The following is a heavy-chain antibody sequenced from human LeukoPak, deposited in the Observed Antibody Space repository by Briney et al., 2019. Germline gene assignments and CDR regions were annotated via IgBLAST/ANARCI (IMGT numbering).Heavy chain of an antibody. CDR2: IYTSGST. J-gene: IGHJ4*02. CDR3: ARVNYDTNY. Sequence: PSETLSLTCTVSGGSISSGSYYWSWIRQPAGKGLEWIGRIYTSGSTNYNPSLKSRVTISVDTSKNQFSLKLSSVTAADTAVYYCARVNYDTNYWGQGTLVTVSS. V-gene: IGHV4-61*02. CDR1: GGSISSGSYY. D-gene: IGHD3-22*01.